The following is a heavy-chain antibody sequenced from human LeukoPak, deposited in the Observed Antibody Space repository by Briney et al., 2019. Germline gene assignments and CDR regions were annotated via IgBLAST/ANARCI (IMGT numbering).Heavy chain of an antibody. CDR3: ARTTGTTWPHPNAFDI. Sequence: GGSLRLSCAASGFTFSSYGMHWVRQAPGKGLEWVAFIRYDGSNKYYADSVKGRFTISRDNSKNTLYLQMNSLRAEDTAVYYCARTTGTTWPHPNAFDIWGQGTMVTVSS. CDR2: IRYDGSNK. D-gene: IGHD1-1*01. CDR1: GFTFSSYG. V-gene: IGHV3-30*02. J-gene: IGHJ3*02.